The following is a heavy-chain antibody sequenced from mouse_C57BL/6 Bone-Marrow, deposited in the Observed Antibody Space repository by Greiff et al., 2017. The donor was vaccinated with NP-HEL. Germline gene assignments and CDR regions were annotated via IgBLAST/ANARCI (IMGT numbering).Heavy chain of an antibody. CDR1: GFTFSSYA. Sequence: EVNLVESGEGLVKPGGSLKLSCAASGFTFSSYAMSWVRQTPEKRLEWVAYISSGGDYIYYADTVKGRFTISRDNARNTLYLQMSRRKSEDTAMYYCSRDNDGGYFDYWGQGTTLTVSS. CDR2: ISSGGDYI. V-gene: IGHV5-9-1*02. D-gene: IGHD2-4*01. CDR3: SRDNDGGYFDY. J-gene: IGHJ2*01.